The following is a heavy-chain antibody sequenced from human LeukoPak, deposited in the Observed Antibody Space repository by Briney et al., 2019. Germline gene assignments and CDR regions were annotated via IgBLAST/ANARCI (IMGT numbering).Heavy chain of an antibody. Sequence: ASVKVSCKASGGTFSSYAISWVRQAPGQGLEWMGRIIPLFGIANYAQKFQGRVTITADKSTSTAYMELSSLRSEDTAVYYCAREGSRDYDFWSGYPNWFDPWGQGTLVTVSS. CDR2: IIPLFGIA. CDR1: GGTFSSYA. D-gene: IGHD3-3*01. CDR3: AREGSRDYDFWSGYPNWFDP. J-gene: IGHJ5*02. V-gene: IGHV1-69*04.